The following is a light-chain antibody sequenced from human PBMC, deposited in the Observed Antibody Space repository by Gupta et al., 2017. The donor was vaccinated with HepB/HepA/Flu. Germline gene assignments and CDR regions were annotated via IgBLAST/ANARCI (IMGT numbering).Light chain of an antibody. CDR3: SSLTDTTNLVV. Sequence: SALTQPASVSGSPGQSITISSTATSNDFGDFNYVSWYQQHTGKAPKLFISDVSNRRSGVANRFSGSKYGSTAALTITGLQAEDEADYYCSSLTDTTNLVVFGGGTRLTVL. J-gene: IGLJ2*01. CDR2: DVS. CDR1: SNDFGDFNY. V-gene: IGLV2-14*03.